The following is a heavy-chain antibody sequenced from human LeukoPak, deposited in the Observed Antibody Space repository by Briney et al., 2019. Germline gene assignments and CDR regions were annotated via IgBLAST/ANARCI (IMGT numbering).Heavy chain of an antibody. V-gene: IGHV3-30*18. CDR1: GFTLSSFW. J-gene: IGHJ4*02. Sequence: TGGSLRLSCAVSGFTLSSFWMTWVRQAPGKGLEWVAVISYDGSNKYYADSVKGRFTISRDNSKNTLYLQMNSLRAEDTAVYYCAKDRNWGLLDYWGQGILVTVSS. CDR2: ISYDGSNK. D-gene: IGHD7-27*01. CDR3: AKDRNWGLLDY.